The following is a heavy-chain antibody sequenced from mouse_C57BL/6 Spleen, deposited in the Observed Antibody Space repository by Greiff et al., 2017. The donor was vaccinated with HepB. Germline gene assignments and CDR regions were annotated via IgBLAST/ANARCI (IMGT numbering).Heavy chain of an antibody. V-gene: IGHV5-17*01. CDR3: ALSTMITNYYAMDY. Sequence: EVMLVESGGGLVKPGGSLKLSCAASGFTFSDYGMHWVRQAPEKGLEWVAYISSGSSTIYYADTVKGRFTISRDNAKNTLFLQMTSLRSEDTAMYYCALSTMITNYYAMDYWVQGTSVTVSS. CDR1: GFTFSDYG. J-gene: IGHJ4*01. CDR2: ISSGSSTI. D-gene: IGHD2-4*01.